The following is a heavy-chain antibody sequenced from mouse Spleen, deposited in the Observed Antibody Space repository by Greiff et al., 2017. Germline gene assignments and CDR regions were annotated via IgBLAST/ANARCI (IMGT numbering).Heavy chain of an antibody. Sequence: VQLQQPGAELVMPGASVKLSCKASGYTFTSYWMHWVKQRPGQGLEWIGEIDPSDSYTNYNQKFKGKATLTVDKSSSTAYMQLSSLTSEDSAVYYCARGGPYYTVTGSYWGQGTTLTVSS. CDR2: IDPSDSYT. CDR1: GYTFTSYW. CDR3: ARGGPYYTVTGSY. V-gene: IGHV1-69*01. D-gene: IGHD2-12*01. J-gene: IGHJ2*01.